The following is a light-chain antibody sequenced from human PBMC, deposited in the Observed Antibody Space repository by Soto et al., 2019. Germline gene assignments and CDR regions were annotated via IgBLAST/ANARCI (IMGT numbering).Light chain of an antibody. CDR1: QGISSN. Sequence: EIQVSQSPASLSPSVGDRVTITCRASQGISSNLAWYQQKPGKAPKLLIYAASTLQSGVPSRFSGSGSGTEFTLTISSLQPEDFTTYYSTQFTSYPITSGQRRRPEIK. J-gene: IGKJ5*01. CDR2: AAS. V-gene: IGKV1-9*01. CDR3: TQFTSYPIT.